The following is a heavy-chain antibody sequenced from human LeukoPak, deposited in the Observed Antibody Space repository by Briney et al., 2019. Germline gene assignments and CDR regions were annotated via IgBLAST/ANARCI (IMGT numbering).Heavy chain of an antibody. CDR1: GYTLTELS. CDR2: FDPEDGET. D-gene: IGHD2-15*01. CDR3: ATDRARGCSGGSCYL. J-gene: IGHJ4*02. V-gene: IGHV1-24*01. Sequence: ASVTVSCKVSGYTLTELSMHWVRQAPGKGLEWMGGFDPEDGETIYAQKFQGRVTMTEDTSTDTAYMELSSLRSEDTAVYYCATDRARGCSGGSCYLWGQGTLVTVSS.